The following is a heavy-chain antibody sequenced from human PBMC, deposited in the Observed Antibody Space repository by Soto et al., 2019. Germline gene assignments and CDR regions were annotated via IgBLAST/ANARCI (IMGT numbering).Heavy chain of an antibody. D-gene: IGHD2-2*01. V-gene: IGHV3-30*18. CDR1: GFTFSGYG. CDR3: AKMPARLRAYYYYYYMDV. Sequence: QVQLVESGGGVVQPGGSLRLSCAASGFTFSGYGMHWVRQAPGKGLGWVAVISYDGTNKYYADSVKGRFTISRDNSKNTLYLQMNSLRAEDTAVYYCAKMPARLRAYYYYYYMDVWGKGTTVTVS. J-gene: IGHJ6*03. CDR2: ISYDGTNK.